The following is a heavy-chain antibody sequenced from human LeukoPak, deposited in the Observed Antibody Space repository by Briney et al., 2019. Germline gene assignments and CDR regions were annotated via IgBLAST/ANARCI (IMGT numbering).Heavy chain of an antibody. J-gene: IGHJ4*02. V-gene: IGHV4-34*01. CDR2: INHSGST. D-gene: IGHD6-19*01. CDR1: GGAFSGYY. Sequence: SETLSLTCAVYGGAFSGYYWSWIRQPPGKGLEWIGEINHSGSTNYNPSLKSRVTISVDTYKNQFSLKLSSVTAADTAVYYCASGPYSSGCGYWGQGTLVTVSS. CDR3: ASGPYSSGCGY.